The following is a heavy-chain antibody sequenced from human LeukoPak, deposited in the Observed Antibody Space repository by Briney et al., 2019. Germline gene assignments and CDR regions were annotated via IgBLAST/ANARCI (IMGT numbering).Heavy chain of an antibody. J-gene: IGHJ4*02. CDR2: ISSSGSAI. V-gene: IGHV3-48*01. D-gene: IGHD2-15*01. CDR3: VRVKGSYFDY. CDR1: GFPLSSYS. Sequence: GGSLRLSCAASGFPLSSYSINWVPEAPRKGLEWVSYISSSGSAIYYVDSVKGRFTVSRDNAKNSLFLQMNSPRAEDTAVYYCVRVKGSYFDYWGQGALVTVSS.